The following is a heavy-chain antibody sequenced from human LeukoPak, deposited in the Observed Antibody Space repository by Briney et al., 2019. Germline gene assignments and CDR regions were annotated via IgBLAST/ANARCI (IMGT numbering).Heavy chain of an antibody. V-gene: IGHV3-23*01. Sequence: GGSLRLSCAASGFTFSSYAMSRVRQAPGKGLEWVSAISGSGGSTYYADSVKGRFTISRDNAKNSLYLQMNSLRAEDTAVYYCASTMVRGVNGDYWGQGTLVTVSS. CDR1: GFTFSSYA. J-gene: IGHJ4*02. CDR3: ASTMVRGVNGDY. D-gene: IGHD3-10*01. CDR2: ISGSGGST.